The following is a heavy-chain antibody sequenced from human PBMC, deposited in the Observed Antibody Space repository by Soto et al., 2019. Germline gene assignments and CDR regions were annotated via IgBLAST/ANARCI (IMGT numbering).Heavy chain of an antibody. Sequence: ASVKVSCKASGYTFTSYGISWVRQAPGQGLEWMGWISAYNGNTNYAQKLQGRVTMTTDTSTSTAYKELRSLRSDDTAVFYCARVSYYDSSGYRNFDYWGQGTLVTVSS. CDR3: ARVSYYDSSGYRNFDY. CDR1: GYTFTSYG. CDR2: ISAYNGNT. V-gene: IGHV1-18*01. D-gene: IGHD3-22*01. J-gene: IGHJ4*02.